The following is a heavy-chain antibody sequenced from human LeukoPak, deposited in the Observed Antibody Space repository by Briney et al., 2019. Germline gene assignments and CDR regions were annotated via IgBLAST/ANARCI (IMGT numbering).Heavy chain of an antibody. V-gene: IGHV1-2*02. CDR1: GYTFTGYY. J-gene: IGHJ6*03. Sequence: GASVKVSCKASGYTFTGYYMHWVRRAPGQGLEWMGWINPNTGGTNYAQKFQGRVTMTRDASISTAYMELSRLRSDDTAVYYCARVGIAAAGPRDYYYYYYMDVWGKGTTVTVSS. CDR2: INPNTGGT. CDR3: ARVGIAAAGPRDYYYYYYMDV. D-gene: IGHD6-13*01.